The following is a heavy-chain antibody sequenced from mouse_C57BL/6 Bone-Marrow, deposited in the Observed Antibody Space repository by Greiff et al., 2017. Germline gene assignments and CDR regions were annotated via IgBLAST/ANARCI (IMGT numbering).Heavy chain of an antibody. CDR2: IDPSDSYT. D-gene: IGHD1-1*01. CDR1: GYTFTSYW. Sequence: VQLQQPGAELVRPGTSVKLSCKASGYTFTSYWMHWVKQRPGQGLEWIGVIDPSDSYTNYNQKFKGKATLTVDTSSSPAYMQLSSLTSEDSAVYYGARSNYYGSSYWYFDVWGTGTTVTVSS. CDR3: ARSNYYGSSYWYFDV. J-gene: IGHJ1*03. V-gene: IGHV1-59*01.